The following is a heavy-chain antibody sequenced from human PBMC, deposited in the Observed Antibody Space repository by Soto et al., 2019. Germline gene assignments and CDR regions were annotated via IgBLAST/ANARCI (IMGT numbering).Heavy chain of an antibody. V-gene: IGHV1-46*01. CDR1: GYTFTSYY. D-gene: IGHD6-19*01. J-gene: IGHJ4*02. CDR2: INPSGGST. Sequence: ASVAVSCKASGYTFTSYYMHWVRQDHGQGLEWVGIINPSGGSTSYAQKFQGRVTMTRDTSTSTVYMELSSLRSEDTAVYYCASMVKIAVAGTWYFDYWGQGTLVTVSS. CDR3: ASMVKIAVAGTWYFDY.